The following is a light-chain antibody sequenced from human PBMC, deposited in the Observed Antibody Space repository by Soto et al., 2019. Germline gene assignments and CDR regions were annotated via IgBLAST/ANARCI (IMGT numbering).Light chain of an antibody. Sequence: QSLLPQPASVSGSPGQSITISCTGTSSDVGGYNYVSWYQQHPGKAPKLMIYEVSNRPSGVSNRFSGSKSGNTASLTISGLQAEEEADYYCSSYTSSSTYVFGTGTKVTVL. CDR2: EVS. CDR1: SSDVGGYNY. CDR3: SSYTSSSTYV. V-gene: IGLV2-14*01. J-gene: IGLJ1*01.